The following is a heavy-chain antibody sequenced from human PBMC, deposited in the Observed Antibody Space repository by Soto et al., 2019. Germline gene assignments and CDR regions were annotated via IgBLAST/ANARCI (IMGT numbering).Heavy chain of an antibody. Sequence: QVQLQESGPGLVKPSETLSLTCTVSGGSISSYYWSWIRQPPGKGLEWIGYIYYSGSTNYNPSLKSRVTISVDTSKNQFSLKLSAVTAADTAVYYCERVYGGYLDYWGQGTLVTVSS. V-gene: IGHV4-59*01. CDR3: ERVYGGYLDY. CDR2: IYYSGST. D-gene: IGHD2-15*01. J-gene: IGHJ4*02. CDR1: GGSISSYY.